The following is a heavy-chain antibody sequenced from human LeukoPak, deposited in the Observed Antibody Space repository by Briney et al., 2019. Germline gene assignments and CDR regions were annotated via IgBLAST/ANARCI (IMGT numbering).Heavy chain of an antibody. CDR1: GYTLTELS. CDR3: ATGYCSSTSCYRGDYYFDY. D-gene: IGHD2-2*02. V-gene: IGHV1-24*01. J-gene: IGHJ4*02. Sequence: ASVKVSCKVSGYTLTELSMHWVRQAPGKGLEWMGGFDPEDGETIYAQKFQGRVTMTKDTSTDTAYMELSSLRSEDTAVYYCATGYCSSTSCYRGDYYFDYWGQGTLVTVSS. CDR2: FDPEDGET.